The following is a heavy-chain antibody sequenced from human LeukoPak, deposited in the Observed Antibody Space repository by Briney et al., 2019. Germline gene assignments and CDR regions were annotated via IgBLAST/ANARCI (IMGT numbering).Heavy chain of an antibody. V-gene: IGHV1-8*03. J-gene: IGHJ4*02. CDR3: AREYSSSSGDY. D-gene: IGHD6-6*01. CDR2: MNPNSGNT. Sequence: GASVKVSCKASGYTFTSYDINWVRQATGQGLEWMGWMNPNSGNTGYAQKFQGRVTITRNTSISTAYTELSSLRSEDTAVYYCAREYSSSSGDYWGQGTLVTVSS. CDR1: GYTFTSYD.